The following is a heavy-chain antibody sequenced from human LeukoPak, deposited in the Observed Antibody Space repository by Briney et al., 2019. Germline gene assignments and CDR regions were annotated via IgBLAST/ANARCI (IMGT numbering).Heavy chain of an antibody. CDR1: GFTFSNAW. D-gene: IGHD6-19*01. Sequence: GGSLRLSCAASGFTFSNAWMSWVRQAPGKGLEWVGRIKSKTDGGTTDYAAPAKGRFTVSRDDSKNTLYLQMNSLKTEDTAVYYCTTASPRSGLNFWGHGTLVTVYS. V-gene: IGHV3-15*01. CDR3: TTASPRSGLNF. CDR2: IKSKTDGGTT. J-gene: IGHJ4*01.